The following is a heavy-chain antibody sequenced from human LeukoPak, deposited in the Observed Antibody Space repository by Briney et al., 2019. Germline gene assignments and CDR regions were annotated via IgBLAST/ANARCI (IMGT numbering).Heavy chain of an antibody. V-gene: IGHV3-23*01. J-gene: IGHJ4*02. Sequence: PGGSLRLSCAASGFTFDDYAMHWVRQAPGKGLEWVSAISGSGGSTYYADSVKGRFTISRGNSKNTLYLQMNSLRAEDTAVYYCAKEPDYGDYFDYWGQGTLVTVSS. CDR2: ISGSGGST. D-gene: IGHD4-17*01. CDR1: GFTFDDYA. CDR3: AKEPDYGDYFDY.